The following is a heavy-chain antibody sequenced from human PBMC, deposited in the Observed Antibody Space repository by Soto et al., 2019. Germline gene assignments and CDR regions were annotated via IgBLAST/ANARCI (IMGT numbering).Heavy chain of an antibody. V-gene: IGHV3-21*01. CDR2: ISSSSSYI. Sequence: EVQLVESGGGLVQPGGSLRLSCAASGFTFSSYSMNWVRQAPGKGLEWVSSISSSSSYIYYADSVKGRFTISRDNAKNSLYLQMNSLRAEDTAVYYCARMDYYDSSGYYTIDYWGQGTLVTVSS. CDR3: ARMDYYDSSGYYTIDY. D-gene: IGHD3-22*01. CDR1: GFTFSSYS. J-gene: IGHJ4*02.